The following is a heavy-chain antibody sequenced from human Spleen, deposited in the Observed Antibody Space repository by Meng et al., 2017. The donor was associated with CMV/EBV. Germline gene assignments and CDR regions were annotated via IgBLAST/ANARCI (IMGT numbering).Heavy chain of an antibody. CDR3: ARDFYYGPSNFDY. CDR2: ISSSSSYI. V-gene: IGHV3-21*04. CDR1: GFTFSSYS. J-gene: IGHJ4*02. D-gene: IGHD3-22*01. Sequence: GGSLRLSCAASGFTFSSYSMNWVRQAPGKGLEWVSSISSSSSYIYYADSVKGRFTISRDNSKNSLYLQMNSLRAEDTALYYCARDFYYGPSNFDYWGQGTLVTVSS.